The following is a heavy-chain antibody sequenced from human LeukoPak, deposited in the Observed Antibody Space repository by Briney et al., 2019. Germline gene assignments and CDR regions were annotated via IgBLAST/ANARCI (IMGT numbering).Heavy chain of an antibody. J-gene: IGHJ4*02. D-gene: IGHD2-15*01. V-gene: IGHV4-59*08. Sequence: SETLSLACTVSGGSISSYYWSWIRQPPGKGLEWIGYIYYSGSTNYNPSLKSRVTISVDTSKNQFSLKLSSVTAADTAVYYCARPRGVARNDGFDYWGQGTLVTVSS. CDR3: ARPRGVARNDGFDY. CDR2: IYYSGST. CDR1: GGSISSYY.